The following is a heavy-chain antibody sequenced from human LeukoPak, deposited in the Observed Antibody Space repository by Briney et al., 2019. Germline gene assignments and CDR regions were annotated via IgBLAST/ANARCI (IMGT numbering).Heavy chain of an antibody. D-gene: IGHD1-1*01. Sequence: SETLSLTCTVSGGSISSGGYYWSWIRQHPGKGLEWIGYIYYSGSTYYNPSLKSRVTISVDTSKNQFSLKLSSVTAADTAVYYCAREGARLDPFDYWGQGTLVTVSS. CDR1: GGSISSGGYY. CDR2: IYYSGST. J-gene: IGHJ4*02. CDR3: AREGARLDPFDY. V-gene: IGHV4-31*03.